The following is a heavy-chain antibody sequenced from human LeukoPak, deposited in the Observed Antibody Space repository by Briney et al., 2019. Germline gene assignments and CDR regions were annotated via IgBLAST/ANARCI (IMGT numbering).Heavy chain of an antibody. CDR1: GYTFTSYG. CDR2: ISAYNGNT. Sequence: ASVKVSCKASGYTFTSYGISWVRQAPGRGLEWMGWISAYNGNTNYAQKLQGRVTMTTDTSTSTAYMELRSLRSDDTAVYYCARDRRITMIVVNRYGPDYWGQGTLVTVSS. V-gene: IGHV1-18*01. D-gene: IGHD3-22*01. CDR3: ARDRRITMIVVNRYGPDY. J-gene: IGHJ4*02.